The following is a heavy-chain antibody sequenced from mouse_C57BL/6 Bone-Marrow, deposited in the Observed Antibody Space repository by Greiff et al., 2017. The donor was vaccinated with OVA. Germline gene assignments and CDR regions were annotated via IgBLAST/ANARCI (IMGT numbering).Heavy chain of an antibody. CDR2: IDPSDSYT. V-gene: IGHV1-69*01. D-gene: IGHD1-1*01. CDR1: GYTFTSYW. CDR3: ARGFITTVVATRDYAMDY. Sequence: QVQLQQPGAELVMPGASVKLSCKASGYTFTSYWMHWVKQRPGQGLEWIGEIDPSDSYTNYNQKFKGKSTLTVDKSSSTAYMQLSSLTSEDSAVYYCARGFITTVVATRDYAMDYWGQGTSVTVSS. J-gene: IGHJ4*01.